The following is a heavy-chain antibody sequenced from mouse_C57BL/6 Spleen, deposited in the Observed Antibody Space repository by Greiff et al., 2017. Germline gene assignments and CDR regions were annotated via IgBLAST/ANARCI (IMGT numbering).Heavy chain of an antibody. Sequence: QVQLQQPGAELVKPGASVKMSCKASGYTFTSYWITWVKQRPGQGLEWIGDIYPGSGSTNYNEKFKSKATLTVDTSSCTAYMQLSSLTSEDSAVYYCARGYYGSSYAYWGQGTLVTVSA. CDR3: ARGYYGSSYAY. J-gene: IGHJ3*01. V-gene: IGHV1-55*01. D-gene: IGHD1-1*01. CDR1: GYTFTSYW. CDR2: IYPGSGST.